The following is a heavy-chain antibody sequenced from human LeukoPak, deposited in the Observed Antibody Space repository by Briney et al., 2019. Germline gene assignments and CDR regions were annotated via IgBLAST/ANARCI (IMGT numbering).Heavy chain of an antibody. Sequence: SETLSLTCTVSGGSINTYYWSWIREPPGQGLEWIGYIYYSGSTNYNPSLKSRVTISVDTSKNQFSLKLTSVTAADTAVYYCARLDYDSSGFDYWGQGTLVTVSS. CDR1: GGSINTYY. CDR3: ARLDYDSSGFDY. CDR2: IYYSGST. D-gene: IGHD3-22*01. J-gene: IGHJ4*02. V-gene: IGHV4-59*01.